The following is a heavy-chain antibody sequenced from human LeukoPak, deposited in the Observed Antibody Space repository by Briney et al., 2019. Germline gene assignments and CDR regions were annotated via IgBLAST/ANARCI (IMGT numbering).Heavy chain of an antibody. Sequence: SSETLSLTCSVSGDSISGGSYYWNWIRQPAGKGLEWIGLIYTSGSTNYNPSLKSRVTILLDTSKNQFSLRLSSVTAADTAVYYCAREGPGHWYFDLWGRGTLATVSS. CDR1: GDSISGGSYY. J-gene: IGHJ2*01. CDR2: IYTSGST. V-gene: IGHV4-61*02. CDR3: AREGPGHWYFDL.